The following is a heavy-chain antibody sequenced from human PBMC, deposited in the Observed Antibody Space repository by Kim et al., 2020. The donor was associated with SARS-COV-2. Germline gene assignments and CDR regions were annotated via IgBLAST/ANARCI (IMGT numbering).Heavy chain of an antibody. CDR2: IKEDGSEK. CDR3: VRQSLYWMAAMDV. J-gene: IGHJ6*02. D-gene: IGHD2-8*02. CDR1: GFTFSRYW. V-gene: IGHV3-7*03. Sequence: GGSLRLSCAASGFTFSRYWMSWVRQAPGKGLEWVANIKEDGSEKYYVDSVKGRFTISRDNAKNSLYLQMNSLRAEDTAVFYCVRQSLYWMAAMDVWGQGTTVTVSS.